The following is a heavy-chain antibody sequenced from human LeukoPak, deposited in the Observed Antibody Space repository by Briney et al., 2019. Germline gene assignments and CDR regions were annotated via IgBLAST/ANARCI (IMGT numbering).Heavy chain of an antibody. V-gene: IGHV4-31*03. Sequence: PSQTLSLTCTVSGGSISSGGYYWSWIRQHPGKGLEWIGYIYYSGSTYYNPSLKSRVTISVDTSKNQFSQKLSSVTAADTAVYYCARGDYYDSSGYYYDLGFLGGAFDYWGQGTLVTVSS. CDR3: ARGDYYDSSGYYYDLGFLGGAFDY. CDR2: IYYSGST. J-gene: IGHJ4*02. CDR1: GGSISSGGYY. D-gene: IGHD3-22*01.